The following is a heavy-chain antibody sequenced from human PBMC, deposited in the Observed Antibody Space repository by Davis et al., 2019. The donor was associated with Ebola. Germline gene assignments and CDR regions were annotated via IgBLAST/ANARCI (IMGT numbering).Heavy chain of an antibody. J-gene: IGHJ4*02. D-gene: IGHD4-11*01. CDR2: IWYDGSNK. Sequence: GESLKISCAASGFTFSSYGMHWVRQAPGKGLEWVAVIWYDGSNKYYADSVKGRFTISRDNAKNSLYLQMNSPRAEDTALYYCAKGGSSTVTTWGVYWGQGTLVTVSS. V-gene: IGHV3-33*03. CDR1: GFTFSSYG. CDR3: AKGGSSTVTTWGVY.